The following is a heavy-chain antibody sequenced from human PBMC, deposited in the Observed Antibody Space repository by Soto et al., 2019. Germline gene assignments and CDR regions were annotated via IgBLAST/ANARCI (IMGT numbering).Heavy chain of an antibody. CDR2: IWYAGSNK. J-gene: IGHJ4*02. V-gene: IGHV3-33*01. D-gene: IGHD6-13*01. Sequence: QVQLVASGGGVVQPGRALRLYCAASGFTFSSYGMHWVRQAPGKGLEWVAVIWYAGSNKYYADSVQGRFTISRDNSKNTLYLPMNSLRAEDPAVYYCARVLDTAAAEYWGQGTLVTVSS. CDR1: GFTFSSYG. CDR3: ARVLDTAAAEY.